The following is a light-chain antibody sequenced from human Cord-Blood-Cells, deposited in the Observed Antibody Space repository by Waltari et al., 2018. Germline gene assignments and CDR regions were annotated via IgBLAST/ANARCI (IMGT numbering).Light chain of an antibody. CDR1: SGSIASNY. J-gene: IGLJ2*01. CDR2: EDN. CDR3: QSYDSSNVV. V-gene: IGLV6-57*01. Sequence: NFMLTQPHSVSESPGTTVTTSCTRSSGSIASNYVQWYQQRPGSSPTTVIYEDNQTPSGVPDRFSGSIDSSSNSASLTISGLKTEDEADYYCQSYDSSNVVFGGGTKLTVL.